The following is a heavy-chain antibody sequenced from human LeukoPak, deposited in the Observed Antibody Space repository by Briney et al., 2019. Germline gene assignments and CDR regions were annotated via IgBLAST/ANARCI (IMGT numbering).Heavy chain of an antibody. J-gene: IGHJ4*02. CDR2: ISSSSSTI. D-gene: IGHD3-10*01. Sequence: PGGSMRLSCAASGFTFSSYNMNRVRQAPGKGLEWVSYISSSSSTIYYADSVKGRFTISRDNAKNSLYLQMNSLRGEDTAVYYCARDKGSGRPDYWGQGTLVTVSS. CDR1: GFTFSSYN. V-gene: IGHV3-48*01. CDR3: ARDKGSGRPDY.